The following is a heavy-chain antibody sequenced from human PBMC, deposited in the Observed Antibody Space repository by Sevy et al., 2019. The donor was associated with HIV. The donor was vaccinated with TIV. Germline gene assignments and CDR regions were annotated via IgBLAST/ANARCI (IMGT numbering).Heavy chain of an antibody. V-gene: IGHV3-9*01. CDR3: VKDNTLAVAGAFDF. Sequence: SLKISCAASGFTYDDYAMHWVRQTPGKGLEWVSGISWNSGSIDYADSVKGRFTISRDNAKKSLYLQMNSLKAEDTALYFCVKDNTLAVAGAFDFWGQGTMVTVSS. D-gene: IGHD6-19*01. CDR1: GFTYDDYA. CDR2: ISWNSGSI. J-gene: IGHJ3*01.